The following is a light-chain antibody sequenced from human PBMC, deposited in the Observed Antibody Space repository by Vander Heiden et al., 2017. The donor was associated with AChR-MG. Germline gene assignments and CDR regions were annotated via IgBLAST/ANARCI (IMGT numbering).Light chain of an antibody. V-gene: IGLV1-44*01. J-gene: IGLJ3*02. CDR3: ATWDGNLKGRV. CDR1: RSTIGSNS. Sequence: QSVLPQPPSAPGAPGQRVTISCSGSRSTIGSNSVNWYQQHPGTAPKLLIYSNDQRPSGVPDRFSGSKSGTSASLAISGLQSEDEADYYCATWDGNLKGRVFGGGTKLTVL. CDR2: SND.